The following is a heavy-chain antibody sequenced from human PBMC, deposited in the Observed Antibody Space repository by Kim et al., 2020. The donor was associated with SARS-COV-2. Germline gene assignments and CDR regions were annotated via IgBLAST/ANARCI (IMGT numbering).Heavy chain of an antibody. V-gene: IGHV4-34*01. J-gene: IGHJ3*02. CDR3: ARENRRSDAFDI. CDR1: GGSFSGYY. Sequence: SETLSLTCAVYGGSFSGYYWSWIRQPPGKGLEWIGEINHSGSTNYNPSLKSRVTISVDTSKNQFSLKLSPVTAADTAVYYCARENRRSDAFDIWVQGTMVTVAS. CDR2: INHSGST.